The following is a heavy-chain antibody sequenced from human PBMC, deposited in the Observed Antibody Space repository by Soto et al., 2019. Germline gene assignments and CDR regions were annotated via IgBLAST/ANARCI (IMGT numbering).Heavy chain of an antibody. Sequence: SETLSLTCAVYGGSFSGYYWSWIRQPPGKGLEWIGEINHSGSTNYNPSLKSRVTISVDTSKNQFSLKLSSVTAADTAVYYCARTPKGYGAANEDWFDPWGQGTLVTVSS. D-gene: IGHD4-17*01. CDR3: ARTPKGYGAANEDWFDP. V-gene: IGHV4-34*01. CDR2: INHSGST. J-gene: IGHJ5*02. CDR1: GGSFSGYY.